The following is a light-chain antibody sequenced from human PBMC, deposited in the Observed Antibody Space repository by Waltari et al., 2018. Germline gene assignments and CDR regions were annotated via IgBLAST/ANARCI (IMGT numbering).Light chain of an antibody. CDR1: QSISSY. CDR2: AAS. J-gene: IGKJ2*01. CDR3: HQYNHWPTFT. Sequence: DIQMTQSPSSLSASVGDRVTITCRASQSISSYLNWYQQKPGKAPKLLIYAASSLQSGVPSRFSGSGSGTDFTLTISALQSEDLAVYYCHQYNHWPTFTFGQGTKLQIE. V-gene: IGKV1-39*01.